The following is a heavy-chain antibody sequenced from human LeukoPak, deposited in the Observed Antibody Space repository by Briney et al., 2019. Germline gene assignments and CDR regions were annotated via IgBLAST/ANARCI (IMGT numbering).Heavy chain of an antibody. V-gene: IGHV4-39*02. CDR2: MHYSGST. D-gene: IGHD2-21*02. CDR3: ARLFCGADCSIDF. Sequence: SETLSLTGTVPGGSFSSSSYSWGWTRQPPGKGLGWIGSMHYSGSTYYNPSLKSRVTISVDTSKNHLSLNLRSVTAADTAVYYCARLFCGADCSIDFWGQGTLVTVSS. CDR1: GGSFSSSSYS. J-gene: IGHJ4*02.